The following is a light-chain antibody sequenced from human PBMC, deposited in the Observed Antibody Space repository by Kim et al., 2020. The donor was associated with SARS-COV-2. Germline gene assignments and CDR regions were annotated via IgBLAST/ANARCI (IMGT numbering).Light chain of an antibody. CDR3: HHRSDWPRGA. CDR1: QSARSS. CDR2: DAS. V-gene: IGKV3-11*01. Sequence: GDSGSLPCTPRQSARSSFAWYQQKPGHPPRLLIYDASVRAPGVPARFRGSGYGTDFTLTIDSLEPEDFVVYYWHHRSDWPRGAFGQGTRLEIK. J-gene: IGKJ5*01.